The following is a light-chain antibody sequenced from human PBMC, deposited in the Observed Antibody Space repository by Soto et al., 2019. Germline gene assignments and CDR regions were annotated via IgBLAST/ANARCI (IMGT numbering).Light chain of an antibody. V-gene: IGKV4-1*01. CDR1: PSILYSSKNKNY. CDR2: WAS. CDR3: QQYYTTPLLT. J-gene: IGKJ4*01. Sequence: DIVMTQSSDSLAVSLGERATINCKSSPSILYSSKNKNYLAWYQQKPGQPPKLLIYWASTRESGVPDRFSGSGSATDFTLTISNLQAEDVAVYYCQQYYTTPLLTFGGGTKVEIK.